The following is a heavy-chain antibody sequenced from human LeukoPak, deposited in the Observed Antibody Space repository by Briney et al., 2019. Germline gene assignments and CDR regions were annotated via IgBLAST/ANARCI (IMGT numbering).Heavy chain of an antibody. V-gene: IGHV1-18*01. CDR1: GYTFTSYD. CDR3: ARGIVVVVAATLYGMDV. D-gene: IGHD2-15*01. CDR2: ISAYNGNT. Sequence: ASVKVSCKASGYTFTSYDINWVRQATGQGLEWMGWISAYNGNTNYAQKLQGRVTMTTDTSTSTAYMELRSLRSDDTAVYYCARGIVVVVAATLYGMDVWGQGTTVTVSS. J-gene: IGHJ6*02.